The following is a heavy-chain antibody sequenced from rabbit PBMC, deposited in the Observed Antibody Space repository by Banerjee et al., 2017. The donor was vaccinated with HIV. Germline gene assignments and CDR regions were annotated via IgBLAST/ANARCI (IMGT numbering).Heavy chain of an antibody. CDR3: ARDFDF. CDR1: GFDLSSYYV. V-gene: IGHV1S45*01. CDR2: IVPGSNAFT. Sequence: QEQLEESGGGLVKPEGSLKLSCTASGFDLSSYYVMCWVRQAPGKGLEWIACIVPGSNAFTYYASWAKGRFTISEPSSTTVTLQMTSLTAADTATYFCARDFDFWGQGTLGTVS. J-gene: IGHJ4*01.